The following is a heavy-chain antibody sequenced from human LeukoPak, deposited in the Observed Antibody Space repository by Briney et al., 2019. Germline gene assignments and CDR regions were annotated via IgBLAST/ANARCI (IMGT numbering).Heavy chain of an antibody. CDR3: AKAQWLGLDY. CDR1: GFTFSNHA. V-gene: IGHV3-13*01. CDR2: IGTAGDT. Sequence: PGGSLRLSCATSGFTFSNHAMHWVRQATGKGLEWVSAIGTAGDTFYPGSVKGRFTISRENAKNSLSLQMNSLRAEDTAVYYCAKAQWLGLDYWGQGTLVTVSS. D-gene: IGHD6-19*01. J-gene: IGHJ4*02.